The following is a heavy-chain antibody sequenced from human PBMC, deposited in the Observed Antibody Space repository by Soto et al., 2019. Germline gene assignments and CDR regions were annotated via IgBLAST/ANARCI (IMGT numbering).Heavy chain of an antibody. D-gene: IGHD2-15*01. CDR3: SRVLGSSGYDYYYGMDV. CDR1: GGSISSSSYY. Sequence: PSETLSLTCTVSGGSISSSSYYWGWIRQPPGKGLEWIESIYNSGSTYNNTSLKSRVTISVDTSKNQFSLKLSSMTAADTAVYFCSRVLGSSGYDYYYGMDVWGQGTTVTVSS. CDR2: IYNSGST. V-gene: IGHV4-39*07. J-gene: IGHJ6*02.